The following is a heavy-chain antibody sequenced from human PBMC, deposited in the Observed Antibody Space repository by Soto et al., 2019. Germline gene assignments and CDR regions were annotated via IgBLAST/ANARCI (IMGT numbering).Heavy chain of an antibody. CDR2: ISSSSSSYI. Sequence: LRLSCAASGFTFSSYSMNWVRQAPGKGLEWVSSISSSSSSYIYYADSVKGRFTISRDNAKNSLYLQMKSLRAEDTAVYYCARAPLGYGRNWFDPWGQGTLLTVSS. J-gene: IGHJ5*02. D-gene: IGHD5-18*01. CDR3: ARAPLGYGRNWFDP. CDR1: GFTFSSYS. V-gene: IGHV3-21*01.